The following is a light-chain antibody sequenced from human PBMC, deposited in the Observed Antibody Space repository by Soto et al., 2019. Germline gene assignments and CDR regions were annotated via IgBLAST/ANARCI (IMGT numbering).Light chain of an antibody. Sequence: QSVLTQPPSVSAAPGQKVTISCPGSSSHIGNNYVSWYQQLPGTAPKLLIYDSNKRPSGIPDRFSGSKSGTAATLGITGLQTGDEADYYCGTWDSSLSAVVFGVGTKLTVL. J-gene: IGLJ2*01. CDR2: DSN. CDR1: SSHIGNNY. V-gene: IGLV1-51*01. CDR3: GTWDSSLSAVV.